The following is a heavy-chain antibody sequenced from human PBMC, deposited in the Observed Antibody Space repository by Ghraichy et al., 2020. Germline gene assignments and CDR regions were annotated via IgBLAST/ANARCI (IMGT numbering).Heavy chain of an antibody. V-gene: IGHV1-69*13. CDR1: GGTFSSYA. CDR3: ARETIAAAGFFDY. J-gene: IGHJ4*02. CDR2: IIPIFGTA. Sequence: SVKVFCKASGGTFSSYAISWVRQAPGQGLEWMGGIIPIFGTANYAQKFQGRVTITADESTSTAYMELSSLRSEDTAVYYCARETIAAAGFFDYWGQGTLVTVSS. D-gene: IGHD6-13*01.